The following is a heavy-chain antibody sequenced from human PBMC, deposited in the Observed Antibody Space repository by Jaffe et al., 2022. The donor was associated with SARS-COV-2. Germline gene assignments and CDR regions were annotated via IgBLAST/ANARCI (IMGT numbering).Heavy chain of an antibody. CDR3: AKDSTDGYNPGYFDY. V-gene: IGHV3-9*01. Sequence: EVQLVESGGGLVQPGRSLRLSCAASGFTFDDYAMHWVRQAPGKGLEWVSGISWNSGSIGYADSVKGRFTISRDNAKNSLYLQMNSLRAEDTALYYCAKDSTDGYNPGYFDYWGQGTLVTVSS. D-gene: IGHD5-12*01. CDR1: GFTFDDYA. J-gene: IGHJ4*02. CDR2: ISWNSGSI.